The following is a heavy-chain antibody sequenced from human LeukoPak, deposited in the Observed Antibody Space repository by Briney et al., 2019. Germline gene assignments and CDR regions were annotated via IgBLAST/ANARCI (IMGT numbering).Heavy chain of an antibody. J-gene: IGHJ4*02. D-gene: IGHD5-18*01. CDR1: GFPFNIYT. CDR2: ISYDGNTK. V-gene: IGHV3-30*04. Sequence: PGGSLRLSCAASGFPFNIYTVHWVRQAPGRGLEWVAVISYDGNTKYYADSVKGRFTISRDNSKNTLFLQLNSLSPKDTAVYYCAREGGYSYGLGYFDYWGQGTQVTVYS. CDR3: AREGGYSYGLGYFDY.